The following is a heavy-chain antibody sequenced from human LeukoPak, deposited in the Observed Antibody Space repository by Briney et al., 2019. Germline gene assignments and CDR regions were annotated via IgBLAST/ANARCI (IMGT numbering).Heavy chain of an antibody. J-gene: IGHJ4*02. V-gene: IGHV4-39*01. CDR2: IYYSGNT. CDR1: GGSISSNNYY. D-gene: IGHD3-3*01. Sequence: SETLSLTCTVSGGSISSNNYYWGWIRQPPGKGLEWIGSIYYSGNTYYNPSLKSRVTISVDTSKKQLSLKLSPVTAADTAVFYCARLWSGLRPPDYWGQGTLVTVSS. CDR3: ARLWSGLRPPDY.